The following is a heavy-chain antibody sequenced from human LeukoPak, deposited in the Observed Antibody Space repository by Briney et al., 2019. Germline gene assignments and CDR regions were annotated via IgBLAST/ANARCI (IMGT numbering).Heavy chain of an antibody. CDR3: AKVDGYNVGY. D-gene: IGHD5-24*01. CDR2: IRYDGSNK. V-gene: IGHV3-30*02. J-gene: IGHJ4*02. CDR1: RFTFSTYG. Sequence: GGSLRLSCAASRFTFSTYGMHWVRQAPGKGLEWVAFIRYDGSNKHYADSVKGRFTISRDNSKNTLYLQMSSLRAEDTAVYYCAKVDGYNVGYWGQGTLVTVSS.